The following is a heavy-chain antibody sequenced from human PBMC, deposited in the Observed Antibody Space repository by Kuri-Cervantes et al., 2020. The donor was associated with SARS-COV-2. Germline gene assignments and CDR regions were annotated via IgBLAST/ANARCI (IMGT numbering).Heavy chain of an antibody. D-gene: IGHD2-2*01. Sequence: GGSLRLSCAASGFTFSSYAMSWVRQAPGKGLEWVSAISGSGGSTYYADSVKGRFTISRDNSKNTLYLQMNSLRSEDTAVYYCARGGIVVVPAASSLNWFDPWGQGTLVTVSS. CDR3: ARGGIVVVPAASSLNWFDP. CDR2: ISGSGGST. CDR1: GFTFSSYA. J-gene: IGHJ5*02. V-gene: IGHV3-23*01.